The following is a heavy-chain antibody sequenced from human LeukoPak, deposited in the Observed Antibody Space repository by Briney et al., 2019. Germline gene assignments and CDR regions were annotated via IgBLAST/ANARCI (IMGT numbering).Heavy chain of an antibody. CDR2: ISGSGNSI. CDR3: TRDGLSLSSARFDP. J-gene: IGHJ5*02. D-gene: IGHD3-3*01. Sequence: GGSLRLSCAASGFSFSDYYMNWTRQAPGKGLEWLSFISGSGNSIYYAHSVKGRFTISRDNANNSVHLQMNSLRADDTAVYYCTRDGLSLSSARFDPWGQGTLVTVSS. V-gene: IGHV3-11*01. CDR1: GFSFSDYY.